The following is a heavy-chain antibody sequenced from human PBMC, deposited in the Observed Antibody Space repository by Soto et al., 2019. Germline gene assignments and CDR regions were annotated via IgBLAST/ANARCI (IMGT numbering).Heavy chain of an antibody. CDR2: LIPIPGPA. D-gene: IGHD2-2*01. J-gene: IGHJ6*02. CDR3: ARSQGSSTSLEIYYYYYYGMDV. CDR1: GGTFSSYA. Sequence: QGQLVQSGAEVKKPGASVKVSCKASGGTFSSYAISWVRQAPGQGLEWMGGLIPIPGPANYAQKFQGRVTITADESTSTAYMELSSLRSEDTAVYYCARSQGSSTSLEIYYYYYYGMDVWCQGTTVSVSS. V-gene: IGHV1-69*01.